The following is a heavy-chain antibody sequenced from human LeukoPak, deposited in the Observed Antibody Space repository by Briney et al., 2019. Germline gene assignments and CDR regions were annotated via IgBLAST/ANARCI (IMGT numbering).Heavy chain of an antibody. D-gene: IGHD3-10*01. V-gene: IGHV4-34*01. CDR3: ARALYYGPSYLDS. CDR1: GGSFSGHY. CDR2: VTPSGVA. J-gene: IGHJ4*02. Sequence: SETLSLTCAVYGGSFSGHYWTWIRQPPGKGLEWIGEVTPSGVAHYNPSLKSPVTISVDTSKNQFSLMVTSVTAADTALYFCARALYYGPSYLDSWGRGTLVTVSS.